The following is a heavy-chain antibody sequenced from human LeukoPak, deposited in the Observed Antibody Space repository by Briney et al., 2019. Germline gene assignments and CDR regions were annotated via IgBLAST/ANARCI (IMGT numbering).Heavy chain of an antibody. CDR1: GFTFSNYW. D-gene: IGHD6-19*01. J-gene: IGHJ5*02. CDR3: AKSRVAVAAPRNWFDP. CDR2: ISGSGLST. V-gene: IGHV3-23*01. Sequence: GGSLRLSCAASGFTFSNYWMSWVRQAPGKGLEWVSTISGSGLSTYYADSVKGRFTISRDNSNNTLYLQMNSLRVEDTAVYYCAKSRVAVAAPRNWFDPWGQGTLVTVSS.